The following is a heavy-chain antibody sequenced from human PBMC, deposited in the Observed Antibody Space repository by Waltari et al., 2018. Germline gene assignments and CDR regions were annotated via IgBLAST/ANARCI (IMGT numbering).Heavy chain of an antibody. Sequence: QVQLQQWGAGLLKPSETLSLTCSVSGASFSAYYWGWVRHGPGKGLEWLGQIRHPGNTTYEPSLQSRVAISIDTSRNQFSLRVFSVTAADTGLYFCTRGGNYDFWSHRPFVDPWGQGTQVTVSS. D-gene: IGHD3-3*01. V-gene: IGHV4-34*01. J-gene: IGHJ5*02. CDR1: GASFSAYY. CDR3: TRGGNYDFWSHRPFVDP. CDR2: IRHPGNT.